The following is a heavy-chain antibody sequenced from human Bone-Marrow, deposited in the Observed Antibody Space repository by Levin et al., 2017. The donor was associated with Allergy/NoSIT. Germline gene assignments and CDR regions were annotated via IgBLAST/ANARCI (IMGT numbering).Heavy chain of an antibody. CDR3: ARGRALFDY. Sequence: SCTVSGGSISSGSYYWSWIRQPAGKGLEWIGRIYTTGSTNYNPSLKSRVTISVDTSKNQFSLKLSSVTAADTAVYYCARGRALFDYWGQGTLVTVSS. J-gene: IGHJ4*02. V-gene: IGHV4-61*02. CDR1: GGSISSGSYY. CDR2: IYTTGST.